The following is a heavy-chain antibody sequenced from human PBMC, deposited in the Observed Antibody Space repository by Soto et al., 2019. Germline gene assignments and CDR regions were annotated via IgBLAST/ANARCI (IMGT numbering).Heavy chain of an antibody. CDR2: ISHRGTP. Sequence: QVHLQESGPGLVEPSETLSLTCAVSGASVSETYWWSWVRQAPGKGLEWIGEISHRGTPHYNPSLWSRVTMSTDTSGNQVSLTLMSVTAADSASSYCARHIAVASTRGFDYWGQGTLVTVSS. CDR3: ARHIAVASTRGFDY. CDR1: GASVSETYW. V-gene: IGHV4-4*02. D-gene: IGHD6-19*01. J-gene: IGHJ4*02.